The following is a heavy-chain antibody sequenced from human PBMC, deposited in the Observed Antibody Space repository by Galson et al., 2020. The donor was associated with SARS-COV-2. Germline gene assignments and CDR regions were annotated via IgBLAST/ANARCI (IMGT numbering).Heavy chain of an antibody. CDR1: GYTLTELS. V-gene: IGHV1-24*01. D-gene: IGHD6-13*01. CDR2: FDPEDGET. J-gene: IGHJ5*02. Sequence: ASVKVSCKVSGYTLTELSMHWVRQAPGKGLEWMGGFDPEDGETIYAQKFQGRVTMTEDTSTDTAYMELSSLRSEDTAVYYCATSPGIAAAGWFDPWGQGTLVTVSS. CDR3: ATSPGIAAAGWFDP.